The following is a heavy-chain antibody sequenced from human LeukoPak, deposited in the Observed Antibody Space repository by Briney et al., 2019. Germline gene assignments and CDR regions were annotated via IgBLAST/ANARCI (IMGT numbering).Heavy chain of an antibody. D-gene: IGHD1-26*01. CDR1: GFTFSTYT. J-gene: IGHJ2*01. CDR3: AKDRTVGASYWYFDL. CDR2: IGNNGGGI. Sequence: GSLRLSCAASGFTFSTYTMCWVRHPPGKRLEWVSIIGNNGGGIHYADSVKGRFTISRDNFKNALYLQMNSLRAEDTAVYYCAKDRTVGASYWYFDLWGRGTLLTVSS. V-gene: IGHV3-23*01.